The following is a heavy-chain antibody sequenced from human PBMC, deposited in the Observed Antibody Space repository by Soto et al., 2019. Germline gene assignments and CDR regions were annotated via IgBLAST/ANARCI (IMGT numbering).Heavy chain of an antibody. J-gene: IGHJ4*02. D-gene: IGHD4-17*01. Sequence: EVRLVESGGGLVQPGGSLKLSCAASGFAFSSYSMNWVRQAPGKGLEWVSYISGSSRTTSYADSVKGRFTISRDTAKKSLFLQMNSLTDEDTAVYYCARSYNDYGCFDDWGQGALVTVSP. CDR1: GFAFSSYS. V-gene: IGHV3-48*02. CDR3: ARSYNDYGCFDD. CDR2: ISGSSRTT.